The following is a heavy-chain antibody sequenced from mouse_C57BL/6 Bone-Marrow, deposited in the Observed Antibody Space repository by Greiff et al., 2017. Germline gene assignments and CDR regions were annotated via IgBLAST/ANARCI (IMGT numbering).Heavy chain of an antibody. D-gene: IGHD2-3*01. Sequence: QVQLQQSGAELVRPGASVKLSCKTSGYIFTSYWIHWVKQRPGQGLEWIARIYPGTGSTSYNEKFKGKATLTADNSSSTAYMQLSSLKSEDSAVYFCARSSYDGYSFDYWGRGTTLTVSS. CDR1: GYIFTSYW. CDR2: IYPGTGST. J-gene: IGHJ2*01. CDR3: ARSSYDGYSFDY. V-gene: IGHV1S132*01.